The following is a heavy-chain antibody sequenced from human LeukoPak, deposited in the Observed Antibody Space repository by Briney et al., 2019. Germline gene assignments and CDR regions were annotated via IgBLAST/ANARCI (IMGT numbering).Heavy chain of an antibody. V-gene: IGHV1-46*01. CDR1: RYTFTSYY. Sequence: ASVTVSFKASRYTFTSYYMHWVRQAPGQGLEWMGIINPSGGSTSYAQKFQGRVTMTRDMSTSTVYMELSSLRSEDTAVYYCARDLTGGTTVTTFFSSWFDPWGQGTLVTVSS. CDR2: INPSGGST. D-gene: IGHD4-17*01. J-gene: IGHJ5*02. CDR3: ARDLTGGTTVTTFFSSWFDP.